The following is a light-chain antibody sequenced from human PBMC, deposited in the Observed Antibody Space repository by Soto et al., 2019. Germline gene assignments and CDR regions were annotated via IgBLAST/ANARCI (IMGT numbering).Light chain of an antibody. J-gene: IGKJ4*01. CDR3: QQYNNWPRAT. Sequence: IVMTQSPATLSVSLGERATLSCRASQSINSNLAWYQQKPGQAPRPLMFRASIRAAGFPARFSGSGSGTEFNITISSLQSEDSAVYYCQQYNNWPRATFGGGTKVDIK. CDR2: RAS. V-gene: IGKV3-15*01. CDR1: QSINSN.